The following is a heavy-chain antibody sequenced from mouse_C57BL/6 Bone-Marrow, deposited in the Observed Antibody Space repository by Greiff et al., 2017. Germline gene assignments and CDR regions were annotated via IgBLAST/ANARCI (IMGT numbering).Heavy chain of an antibody. J-gene: IGHJ2*01. D-gene: IGHD2-4*01. CDR1: GYTFTSYW. CDR3: ARSAIYYDYDGGRRGFDY. V-gene: IGHV1-55*01. Sequence: QVQLKQPGAELVKPGASVKMSCKASGYTFTSYWITWVKQRPGQGLEWIGDIYPGSGSTNYNEKFKSKATLTVDTSSSTAYMQLSSLTSEDSAVYYCARSAIYYDYDGGRRGFDYWGQGTTLTVSS. CDR2: IYPGSGST.